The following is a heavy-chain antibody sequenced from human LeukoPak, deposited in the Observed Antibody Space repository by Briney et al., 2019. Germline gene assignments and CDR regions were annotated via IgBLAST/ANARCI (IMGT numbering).Heavy chain of an antibody. CDR2: ISDDGSIT. V-gene: IGHV3-74*03. Sequence: PGGSLRLSCAASGFTFSRDWTHWVRQAPGKGLVWVSRISDDGSITTYADSVKGRFTISRDNTKSTLYLQMNSLREEDTAVYYCTRESGGASAGHDYWGQGTLVAVSS. D-gene: IGHD4/OR15-4a*01. CDR3: TRESGGASAGHDY. J-gene: IGHJ4*02. CDR1: GFTFSRDW.